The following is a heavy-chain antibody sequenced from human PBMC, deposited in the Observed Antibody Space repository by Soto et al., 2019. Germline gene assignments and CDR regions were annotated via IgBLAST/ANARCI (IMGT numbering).Heavy chain of an antibody. Sequence: QVQLVESGGGFVKPGGSLRLSCVASGFTFSDYYMTWIRQAPGKGLEWVSYISGSGTTIYYTDSVKGRFTVSRDNAKNSVYLQMNSLRAEDTAVYYCASDVHYYTSDYWGQGTLVSVSS. CDR1: GFTFSDYY. D-gene: IGHD3-3*01. J-gene: IGHJ4*02. V-gene: IGHV3-11*01. CDR2: ISGSGTTI. CDR3: ASDVHYYTSDY.